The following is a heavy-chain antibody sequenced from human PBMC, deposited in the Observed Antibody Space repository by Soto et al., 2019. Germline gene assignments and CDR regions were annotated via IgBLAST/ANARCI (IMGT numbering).Heavy chain of an antibody. V-gene: IGHV1-2*04. Sequence: ASVKVSCKASGYTFTGYYMHWVRQAPGQGLEWMGWINPNRGGTNYAQKFQGWVTMTRDTSISTAYMELSRLRSDDTAVYYCARSIAVAGETNQIVHYFDYWGQGTLVTVSS. CDR2: INPNRGGT. J-gene: IGHJ4*02. D-gene: IGHD6-19*01. CDR1: GYTFTGYY. CDR3: ARSIAVAGETNQIVHYFDY.